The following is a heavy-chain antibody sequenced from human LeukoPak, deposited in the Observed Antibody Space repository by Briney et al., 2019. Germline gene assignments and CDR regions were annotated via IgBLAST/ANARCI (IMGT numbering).Heavy chain of an antibody. Sequence: ASVKVSCKASGYTFPRYYMHWVRQAPGQGLGWMGWINPNSGGTNYAQKFQGRVSMTRDTSISTAYMELSRLRSDDTAVYYCATDPHCSSTSCYTSGIWGQGTMVTVSS. D-gene: IGHD2-2*02. J-gene: IGHJ3*02. V-gene: IGHV1-2*02. CDR3: ATDPHCSSTSCYTSGI. CDR1: GYTFPRYY. CDR2: INPNSGGT.